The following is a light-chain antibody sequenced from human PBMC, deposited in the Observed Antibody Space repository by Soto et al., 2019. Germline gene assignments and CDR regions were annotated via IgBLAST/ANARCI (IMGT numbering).Light chain of an antibody. V-gene: IGKV3D-15*01. J-gene: IGKJ4*01. CDR2: GAS. CDR1: QSVSNN. Sequence: EIVLTQSPATLSLSPVERATLSCRASQSVSNNYLAWYQQKPGQAPRLLIYGASNRATGIPDRFSGSGSGTDFTLTISSLQSEDFALYYCQQYNNWPLTFGGGTKVDIK. CDR3: QQYNNWPLT.